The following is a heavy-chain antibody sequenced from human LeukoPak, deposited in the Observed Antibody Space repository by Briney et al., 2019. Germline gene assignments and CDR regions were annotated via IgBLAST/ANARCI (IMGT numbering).Heavy chain of an antibody. CDR3: AKDSGSGWYFNWFDP. J-gene: IGHJ5*02. CDR2: ISSSGSTI. D-gene: IGHD6-19*01. V-gene: IGHV3-11*01. CDR1: GFTFSDYY. Sequence: GGSLRLSCAASGFTFSDYYMSWIRQAPGKGLEWVSYISSSGSTIYYADSVKGRFTISRDNAKNSLYLQMNSLRAEDTAVYYCAKDSGSGWYFNWFDPWGQGTLVTVSS.